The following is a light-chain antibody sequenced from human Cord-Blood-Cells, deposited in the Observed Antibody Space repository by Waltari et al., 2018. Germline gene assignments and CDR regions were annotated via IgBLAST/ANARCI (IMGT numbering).Light chain of an antibody. CDR1: QSISSY. V-gene: IGKV1-39*01. Sequence: QMTQSPSSLSESVGERVTITCRASQSISSYLNWYQQKPGKAPKLLIYAASSLQSGVPSRFSGSGSGTDFTLTISSLQPEDFATYYCQQSYSTPFTFGPGTKVDIK. J-gene: IGKJ3*01. CDR3: QQSYSTPFT. CDR2: AAS.